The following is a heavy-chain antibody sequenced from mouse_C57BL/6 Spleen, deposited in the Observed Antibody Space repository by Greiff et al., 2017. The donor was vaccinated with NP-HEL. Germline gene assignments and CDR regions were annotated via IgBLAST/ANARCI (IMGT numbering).Heavy chain of an antibody. Sequence: DVKLVESGGGLVKPGGSLKLSCAASGFTFSDYGMHWVRQAPEKGLEWVAYISSGSSTIYYADTVKGRFTISRDNAKNTLFLQMTSLRSEDTAMYYCATGLDFDYWGQGTTLTVSS. CDR1: GFTFSDYG. CDR2: ISSGSSTI. J-gene: IGHJ2*01. V-gene: IGHV5-17*01. D-gene: IGHD3-1*01. CDR3: ATGLDFDY.